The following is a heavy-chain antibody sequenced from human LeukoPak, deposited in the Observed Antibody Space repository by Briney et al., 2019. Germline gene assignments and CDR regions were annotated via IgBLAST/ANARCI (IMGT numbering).Heavy chain of an antibody. D-gene: IGHD1-7*01. V-gene: IGHV4-30-2*01. CDR3: ARSRELPGLDY. CDR1: GGFISSGGYY. CDR2: IYHSGST. Sequence: SSETLSLTCTVSGGFISSGGYYWSWIRQPPGKGLEWIGYIYHSGSTYYNPSLKSRVTISVDRSKNQFSLKLSSVTAADTAVYHCARSRELPGLDYWGQGTLVTVSS. J-gene: IGHJ4*02.